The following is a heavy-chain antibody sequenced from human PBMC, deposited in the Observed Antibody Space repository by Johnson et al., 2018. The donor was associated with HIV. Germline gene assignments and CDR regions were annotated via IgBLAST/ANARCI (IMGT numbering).Heavy chain of an antibody. CDR1: GFTFSRYG. Sequence: QVQLVESGGGVVQPGGSLRLSCVASGFTFSRYGMHWVRQAPGKGLEWVAFIPNDGSNKYYADSVKGRFTISRDNSKNTLYLQMNSLRAEDTAVYYCAKDLVDTAMDDAFDIWGQGTMVTVSS. CDR3: AKDLVDTAMDDAFDI. J-gene: IGHJ3*02. D-gene: IGHD5-18*01. CDR2: IPNDGSNK. V-gene: IGHV3-30*02.